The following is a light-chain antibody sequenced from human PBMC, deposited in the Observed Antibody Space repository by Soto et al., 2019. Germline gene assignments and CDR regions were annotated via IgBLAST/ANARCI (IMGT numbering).Light chain of an antibody. Sequence: QSVLTQPHSASGTPGQRVNIYCSGSSSNIGSNYVYWYRQFPGTAPKLLIQRNNQRPSGVPARFSGSKSGTSASLAISGLRSEDEADYYCGGWDDSLSGPVFGGGTKLTVL. CDR3: GGWDDSLSGPV. V-gene: IGLV1-47*01. J-gene: IGLJ2*01. CDR1: SSNIGSNY. CDR2: RNN.